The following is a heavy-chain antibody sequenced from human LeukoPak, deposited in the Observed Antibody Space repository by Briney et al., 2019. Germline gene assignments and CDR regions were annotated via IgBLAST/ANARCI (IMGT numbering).Heavy chain of an antibody. V-gene: IGHV3-30*04. CDR3: ARGLVPGRCCFDL. CDR2: ISTDGSYK. CDR1: GFTFSSFP. D-gene: IGHD3-16*01. J-gene: IGHJ2*01. Sequence: GGSLRLSCAVSGFTFSSFPFHWVRQAPGKGLEWVAAISTDGSYKYHGDSVKGRFTISRDNPMNTLYLQMKGLRPDDTAVYYCARGLVPGRCCFDLWGRGTLVTVSS.